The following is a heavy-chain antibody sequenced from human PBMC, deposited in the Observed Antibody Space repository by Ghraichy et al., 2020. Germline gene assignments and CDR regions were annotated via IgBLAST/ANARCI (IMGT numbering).Heavy chain of an antibody. CDR1: GVSISSGDHF. D-gene: IGHD5-12*01. V-gene: IGHV4-31*03. Sequence: SQTLSLTCTVSGVSISSGDHFWGWVRQRPGKGLEWVGYIYYPGETYYNPSLKSRVTISTDTATNQFSLKLRSVSAADTAVYYCARDSGSGYTGYDSTLGWFDTWGQGTLVSVSS. J-gene: IGHJ5*02. CDR2: IYYPGET. CDR3: ARDSGSGYTGYDSTLGWFDT.